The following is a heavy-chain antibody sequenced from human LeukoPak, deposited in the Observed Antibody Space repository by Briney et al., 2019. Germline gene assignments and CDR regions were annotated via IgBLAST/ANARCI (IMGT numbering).Heavy chain of an antibody. D-gene: IGHD3-10*01. CDR1: QFTFNSNA. Sequence: GGSLRLSCAASQFTFNSNAMSWVRQAPGKGLEWVSGLSGDSSSIYYAASVKGRFTISRDNSKNMLYLQMNSLRAEDTAVYYCTRFRGSGSSTLYSFDYWGQGSLVTVAS. CDR3: TRFRGSGSSTLYSFDY. J-gene: IGHJ4*02. CDR2: LSGDSSSI. V-gene: IGHV3-23*01.